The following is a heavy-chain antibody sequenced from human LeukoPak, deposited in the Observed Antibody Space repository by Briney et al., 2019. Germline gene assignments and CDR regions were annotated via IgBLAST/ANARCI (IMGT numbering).Heavy chain of an antibody. CDR1: GGSISSYY. Sequence: SETLSLTCTISGGSISSYYWSWIRQPPGKGLEWIGYIYYGGSTNYNPSLKSRVTISVDTSKNQFSLKLSSVTAADTAVYYCARQGESSLASPFDYWGQGTLVTVSS. CDR3: ARQGESSLASPFDY. D-gene: IGHD3-10*01. V-gene: IGHV4-59*01. CDR2: IYYGGST. J-gene: IGHJ4*02.